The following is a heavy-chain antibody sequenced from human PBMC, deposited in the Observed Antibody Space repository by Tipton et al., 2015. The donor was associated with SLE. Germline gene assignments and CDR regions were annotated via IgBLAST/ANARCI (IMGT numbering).Heavy chain of an antibody. Sequence: QLVQSGAGVKKPGASVKVSCKASGYTFTNYAILWVRQAPGHRLDWMGWVNAGNGHTQYSQKFQGKVTFTRDTSATTVYMEMCRIAVEHAAGYFCAGRHAYGAYWGQGTLVP. J-gene: IGHJ1*01. CDR3: AGRHAYGAY. CDR2: VNAGNGHT. CDR1: GYTFTNYA. V-gene: IGHV1-3*01. D-gene: IGHD4-17*01.